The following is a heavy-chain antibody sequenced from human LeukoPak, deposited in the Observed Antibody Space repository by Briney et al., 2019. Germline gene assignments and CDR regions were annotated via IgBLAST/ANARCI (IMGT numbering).Heavy chain of an antibody. D-gene: IGHD3-22*01. CDR2: FYSGGST. V-gene: IGHV3-66*01. J-gene: IGHJ3*02. CDR3: ARYYDRTGYYPGALDI. CDR1: GFTVSSSF. Sequence: GGSLRLSCAASGFTVSSSFMSWVRQPPGKGLEWVSIFYSGGSTYYADSVKGRFTISRDDSKNTLYLQMNSLRAEDTAVYFCARYYDRTGYYPGALDIWGQGTMVTVSS.